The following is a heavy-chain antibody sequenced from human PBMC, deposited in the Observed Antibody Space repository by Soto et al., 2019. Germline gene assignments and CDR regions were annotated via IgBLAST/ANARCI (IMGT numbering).Heavy chain of an antibody. CDR2: ISTYNGNT. D-gene: IGHD3-10*01. Sequence: GASVKVSCKASGYTFTGYYMHWVRQAPGQGLEWMGWISTYNGNTKYAQKLQGRVTMTTDTSTSTAYMELRSLRSDDTAVFYCAREMVRGVGSDYWGQGTLVTSPQ. J-gene: IGHJ4*02. V-gene: IGHV1-18*04. CDR3: AREMVRGVGSDY. CDR1: GYTFTGYY.